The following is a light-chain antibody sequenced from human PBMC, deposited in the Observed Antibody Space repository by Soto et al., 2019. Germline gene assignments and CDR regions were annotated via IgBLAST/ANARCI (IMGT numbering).Light chain of an antibody. CDR3: QQANSFPRT. CDR1: QGINSW. V-gene: IGKV1-12*01. Sequence: DIQMTQSPSSVSASVGDRITITCRASQGINSWLAWYQQKPGKAPKLLIYAASSLQSGVPSRFSGSGTGTHFTLTISSLQPEDFATYYCQQANSFPRTFGQGTKVDIK. J-gene: IGKJ1*01. CDR2: AAS.